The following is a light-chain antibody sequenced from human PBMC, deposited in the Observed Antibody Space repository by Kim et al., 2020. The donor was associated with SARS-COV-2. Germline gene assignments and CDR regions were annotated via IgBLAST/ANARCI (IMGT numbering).Light chain of an antibody. CDR2: QDS. V-gene: IGLV3-1*01. CDR3: QAWDSSTKV. J-gene: IGLJ1*01. Sequence: SVSQGQTASITCSGDKLGDKYACWYQQKPGQSPVLVIYQDSKRPSGIPERFSGCNSGNTATLTISGTQAMDEADYYCQAWDSSTKVFGTGTKVTVL. CDR1: KLGDKY.